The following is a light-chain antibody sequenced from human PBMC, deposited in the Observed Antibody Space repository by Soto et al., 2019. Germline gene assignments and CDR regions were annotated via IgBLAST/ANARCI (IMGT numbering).Light chain of an antibody. CDR1: QSVSYN. CDR3: QQYNNWPLYT. CDR2: GAS. Sequence: EIVMTQSPATLSVSPGERATLSCRASQSVSYNLGWYQQKPGQAPRLLIFGASTRATGVPARFSGSGSGTEFTLTISSLQSEDFAVYYCQQYNNWPLYTFGQGTKVEIK. J-gene: IGKJ2*01. V-gene: IGKV3-15*01.